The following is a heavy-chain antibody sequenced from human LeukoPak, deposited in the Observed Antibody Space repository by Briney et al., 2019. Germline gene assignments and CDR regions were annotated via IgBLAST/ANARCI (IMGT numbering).Heavy chain of an antibody. V-gene: IGHV3-53*01. CDR3: VRAVHHNFYSDSSGYYGDAFDV. D-gene: IGHD3-22*01. J-gene: IGHJ3*01. Sequence: PGGSLRLSCAASGFSIRTCYMSWVRQVPGKGLEWVAVIYSGGTIRYADSVKGRFTFSRDNFQDTLNLQMTSLRADDTAVYSCVRAVHHNFYSDSSGYYGDAFDVWGQGTVVTVSS. CDR1: GFSIRTCY. CDR2: IYSGGTI.